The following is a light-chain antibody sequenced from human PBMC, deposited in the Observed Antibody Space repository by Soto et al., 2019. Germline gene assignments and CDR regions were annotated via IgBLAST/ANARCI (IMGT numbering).Light chain of an antibody. CDR2: DVS. V-gene: IGLV2-11*01. CDR1: SRDVRVYDY. Sequence: QSALTQPRSVSGSPGQSVTISCTGTSRDVRVYDYVSWYQQHPGKAPKLMIYDVSQRPSGVPDRFSGSKSGNTASLTISGLQAEDEADYYCCSYAGTYPYVFGTGTKSPS. CDR3: CSYAGTYPYV. J-gene: IGLJ1*01.